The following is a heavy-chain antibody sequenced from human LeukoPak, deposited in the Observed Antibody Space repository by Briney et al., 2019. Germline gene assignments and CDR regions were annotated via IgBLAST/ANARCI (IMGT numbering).Heavy chain of an antibody. V-gene: IGHV1-2*02. CDR2: INPNSGGT. D-gene: IGHD6-13*01. Sequence: ASVKVSCKASGYTFTGYYMHWVRQAPGLGLEWMGWINPNSGGTNYAQKFQGRVTMTRDTSISTAYMELSRLRSDDTAVYYCARGGYSSSQPSNWFDPWGQGTLVTVSS. J-gene: IGHJ5*02. CDR3: ARGGYSSSQPSNWFDP. CDR1: GYTFTGYY.